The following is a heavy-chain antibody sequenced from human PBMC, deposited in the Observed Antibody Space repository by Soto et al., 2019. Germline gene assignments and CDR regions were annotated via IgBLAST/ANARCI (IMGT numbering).Heavy chain of an antibody. CDR2: ISGSGGST. D-gene: IGHD2-15*01. J-gene: IGHJ4*02. Sequence: PGGSLRLSCAASGFTFSSYAMSWVRQAPGKGLEWVSAISGSGGSTYYADSVKGRFTISRDNSKNTLYLQMNSLRAEDTAVYYCAKDRSYCSGGSCYVTSRYFDYWGQGTLVTVSS. V-gene: IGHV3-23*01. CDR3: AKDRSYCSGGSCYVTSRYFDY. CDR1: GFTFSSYA.